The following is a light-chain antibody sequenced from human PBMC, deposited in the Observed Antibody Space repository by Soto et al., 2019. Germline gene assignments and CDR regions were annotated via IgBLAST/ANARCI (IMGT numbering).Light chain of an antibody. J-gene: IGKJ5*01. CDR2: AAS. CDR1: QGISNY. Sequence: DIPMTQSPSSLSASVGDRVTITCRASQGISNYLAWYQQKPGKVPKLLIYAASTLQSGVPSRFSGSGSGTDFTLTISSLQPEDVATYYCQKYNSAPRITFGQGTRLEIK. CDR3: QKYNSAPRIT. V-gene: IGKV1-27*01.